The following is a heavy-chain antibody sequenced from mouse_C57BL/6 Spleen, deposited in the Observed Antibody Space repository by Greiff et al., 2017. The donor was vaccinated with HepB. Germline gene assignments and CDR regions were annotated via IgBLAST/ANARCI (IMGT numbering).Heavy chain of an antibody. CDR3: TREEYGNLYY. V-gene: IGHV1-5*01. CDR2: IYHGNGDT. J-gene: IGHJ2*01. CDR1: GYTFTSYW. Sequence: EVQLQQSGTVLVRPGASVKMSCKTSGYTFTSYWMHWVKQRPGKGLEWIGAIYHGNGDTSYNQKFKGKAKLTAVTSASTAYMELSSLTNEDSAVYYCTREEYGNLYYWGQGTTLTVSS. D-gene: IGHD2-1*01.